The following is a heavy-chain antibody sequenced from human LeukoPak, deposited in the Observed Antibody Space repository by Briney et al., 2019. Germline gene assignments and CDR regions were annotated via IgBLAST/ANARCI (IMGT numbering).Heavy chain of an antibody. D-gene: IGHD3-3*01. CDR1: GFIFSTYA. Sequence: GGSLRLSCSACGFIFSTYAMHWVRQAPGKGLEYVSAISNNGYITYYADSVKGRFTISRDNSKKTLFLQMSSLRAEDTAVYFCVKAGVEDDWYFDLWGRGTLVTVSS. V-gene: IGHV3-64D*06. J-gene: IGHJ2*01. CDR3: VKAGVEDDWYFDL. CDR2: ISNNGYIT.